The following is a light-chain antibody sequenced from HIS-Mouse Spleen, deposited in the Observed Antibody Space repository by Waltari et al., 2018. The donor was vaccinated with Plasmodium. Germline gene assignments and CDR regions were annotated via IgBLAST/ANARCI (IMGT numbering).Light chain of an antibody. Sequence: IQMTQSPSSLSASVVDRVTITCRASQSISNYLNWYQQKPGKAPKFLIYAASTLQSGVPSRFSGSGSGTDFTLTISSLQPEDFATYYCQQSYSTWTFGQGTKVEIK. V-gene: IGKV1-39*01. CDR2: AAS. J-gene: IGKJ1*01. CDR3: QQSYSTWT. CDR1: QSISNY.